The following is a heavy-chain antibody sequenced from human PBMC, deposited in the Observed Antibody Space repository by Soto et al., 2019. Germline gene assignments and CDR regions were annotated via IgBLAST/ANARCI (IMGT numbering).Heavy chain of an antibody. CDR1: GFSLSTAGAG. D-gene: IGHD4-17*01. Sequence: SGPTLVHPTQTLTLNCTFSGFSLSTAGAGVGWIRRRPVRALEWLALIYWIDDTRYSPSLKSRITITKDNSKSQVVLRMTTMEPVDIAPYYCAHRGYVNYRRVNWFYXWGQGILVTVPX. CDR2: IYWIDDT. CDR3: AHRGYVNYRRVNWFYX. J-gene: IGHJ5*02. V-gene: IGHV2-5*01.